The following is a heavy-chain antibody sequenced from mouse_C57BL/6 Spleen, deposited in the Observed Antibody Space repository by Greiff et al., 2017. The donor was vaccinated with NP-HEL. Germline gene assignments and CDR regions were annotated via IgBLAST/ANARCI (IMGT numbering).Heavy chain of an antibody. Sequence: EVKVEESGGGLVKPGGSLKLSCAASGFTFSSYAMSWVRQTPEKRLEWVATISDGGSYTYYPDNVKGRFTISRDNAKNNLYLQMSHLKSEDTAMYYCARSYYGSSSSWFAYWGQGTLVTVSA. D-gene: IGHD1-1*01. V-gene: IGHV5-4*03. CDR1: GFTFSSYA. J-gene: IGHJ3*01. CDR2: ISDGGSYT. CDR3: ARSYYGSSSSWFAY.